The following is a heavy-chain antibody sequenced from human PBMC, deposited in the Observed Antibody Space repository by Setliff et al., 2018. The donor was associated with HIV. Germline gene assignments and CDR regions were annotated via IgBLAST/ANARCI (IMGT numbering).Heavy chain of an antibody. CDR2: IYYSGST. V-gene: IGHV4-39*07. J-gene: IGHJ4*02. D-gene: IGHD3-10*01. CDR3: ARDPWVRGVIMAPDY. Sequence: SETLSLTCIFSGASISSSSYYWGWIRQPPGKGLEWIGSIYYSGSTYYNTSVKSRVTISVDTSKNQFSLKLSSVTAADTAVYYCARDPWVRGVIMAPDYWGQGTLVTVSS. CDR1: GASISSSSYY.